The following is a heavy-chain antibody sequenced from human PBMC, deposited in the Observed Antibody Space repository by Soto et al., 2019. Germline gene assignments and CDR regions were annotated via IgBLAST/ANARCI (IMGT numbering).Heavy chain of an antibody. J-gene: IGHJ4*02. Sequence: PGGSLTLSCAVSGFTFSRFWMGWVRQAPGRGLEWVANIQQDGSEKYYVDSVKGRFTMSKDNVKNSLYLQMNSLGAEDTAVYYCARVRYGGYSYYFDYWGQGALVTVSS. CDR2: IQQDGSEK. CDR3: ARVRYGGYSYYFDY. D-gene: IGHD4-17*01. V-gene: IGHV3-7*03. CDR1: GFTFSRFW.